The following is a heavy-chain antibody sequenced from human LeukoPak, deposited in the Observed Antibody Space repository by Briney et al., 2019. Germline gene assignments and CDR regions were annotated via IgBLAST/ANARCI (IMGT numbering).Heavy chain of an antibody. J-gene: IGHJ1*01. V-gene: IGHV4-34*01. Sequence: SETLSLTCGVFGVSINDYYWSWIRQSPGKGLEWIGEISHTEGTRYNPSLESRVTMSVGTSENQLSLKLIFVTAADTAVYYCARIRCGHSGSVCYNHWGLGTLVTVPS. CDR1: GVSINDYY. CDR2: ISHTEGT. CDR3: ARIRCGHSGSVCYNH. D-gene: IGHD3-9*01.